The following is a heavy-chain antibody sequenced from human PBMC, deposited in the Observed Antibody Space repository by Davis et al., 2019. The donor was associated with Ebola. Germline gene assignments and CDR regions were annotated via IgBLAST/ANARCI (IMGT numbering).Heavy chain of an antibody. D-gene: IGHD1-1*01. Sequence: MPSETLSLTCAVYGGSLSGYYWSWIRQPPGKGLEWIGEINHSGSTNYNPSLKSRVTISVDTSKNQFSLKLSSVTAADTAVYYCARVDWNHNFDYWGQGTLVTVSS. V-gene: IGHV4-34*01. CDR3: ARVDWNHNFDY. CDR2: INHSGST. J-gene: IGHJ4*02. CDR1: GGSLSGYY.